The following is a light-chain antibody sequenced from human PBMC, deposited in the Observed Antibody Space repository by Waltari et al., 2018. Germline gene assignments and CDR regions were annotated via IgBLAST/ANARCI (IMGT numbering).Light chain of an antibody. V-gene: IGKV1-39*01. CDR3: QQSFSPAGV. J-gene: IGKJ4*01. Sequence: DIQMTQSPSSLSASVGDRVTITCRPSQNIDRYLNWYQHKPGKAPKLLIFGASNLQSGVPSRFSGSGSGTDFTLTISTLQPDDFATYYCQQSFSPAGVFGGGTKVEI. CDR1: QNIDRY. CDR2: GAS.